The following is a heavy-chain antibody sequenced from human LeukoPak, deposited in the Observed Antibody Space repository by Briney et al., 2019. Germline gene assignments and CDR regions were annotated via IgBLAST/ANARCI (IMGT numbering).Heavy chain of an antibody. Sequence: GGSLRLSCAASGFGFGSYNMYWVRQAPGKGLEWVTLVSFDGNDKKYADSVKGRFTVSRDNSRNTLFLQMNCLRPEDTAVYYCARVYGSEIDYWGQGTLVTVSS. CDR3: ARVYGSEIDY. D-gene: IGHD3-10*01. V-gene: IGHV3-30*03. CDR2: VSFDGNDK. CDR1: GFGFGSYN. J-gene: IGHJ4*02.